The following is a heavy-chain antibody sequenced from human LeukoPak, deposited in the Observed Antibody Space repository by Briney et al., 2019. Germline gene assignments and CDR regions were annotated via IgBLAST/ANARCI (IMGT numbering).Heavy chain of an antibody. CDR2: INHSGST. CDR1: GYSISSGYY. J-gene: IGHJ4*02. V-gene: IGHV4-38-2*02. CDR3: ARPDY. Sequence: SETLSLTCTVSGYSISSGYYWGWIRQPPGKGLEWIGEINHSGSTNYNPSLKSRVTISVDTSKNQFSLKLSSVTAADTAVYYCARPDYWGQGTLVTVSS.